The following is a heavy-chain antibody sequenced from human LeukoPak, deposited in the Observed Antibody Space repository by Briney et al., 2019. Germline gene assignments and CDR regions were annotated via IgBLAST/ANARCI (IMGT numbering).Heavy chain of an antibody. Sequence: GGSLRLSCAASGFTVSSNYMSWVRQAPGKGLEWVSVIYSGGSTYYADPVKGRFTISRDNSKNTLYLQMNSLRADDTAVYYCAKDQGGYNYADAFDIWGQGTMVTVSS. CDR1: GFTVSSNY. CDR2: IYSGGST. V-gene: IGHV3-53*01. D-gene: IGHD5-24*01. J-gene: IGHJ3*02. CDR3: AKDQGGYNYADAFDI.